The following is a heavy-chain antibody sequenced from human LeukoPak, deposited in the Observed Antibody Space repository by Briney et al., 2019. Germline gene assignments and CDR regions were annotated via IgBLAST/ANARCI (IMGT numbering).Heavy chain of an antibody. J-gene: IGHJ4*02. CDR1: GGTFSSYA. CDR3: ARDRPFRGAARSNCFDY. Sequence: GSSVKVSCKASGGTFSSYAISWVRQAPGQGLEWMGGIIPIFGTANYAQKFQGRVTITTDESTSTAYMERSSLRSEDTAVYYCARDRPFRGAARSNCFDYWGQGTLVTVSS. D-gene: IGHD6-6*01. V-gene: IGHV1-69*05. CDR2: IIPIFGTA.